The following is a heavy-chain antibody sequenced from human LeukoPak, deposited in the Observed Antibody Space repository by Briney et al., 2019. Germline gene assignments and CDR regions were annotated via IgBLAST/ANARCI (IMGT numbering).Heavy chain of an antibody. J-gene: IGHJ4*02. CDR3: AREGYYGSGDPYFDY. Sequence: ASVKVSCKASGYTFTSYYMHWVRQASGQGLEWMGIINPSGGSTSYAQKFQGRVTMTRDMSTSTVYMELSSLRSEDTAVYYCAREGYYGSGDPYFDYWGQGTLVTVSS. CDR2: INPSGGST. CDR1: GYTFTSYY. V-gene: IGHV1-46*01. D-gene: IGHD3-10*01.